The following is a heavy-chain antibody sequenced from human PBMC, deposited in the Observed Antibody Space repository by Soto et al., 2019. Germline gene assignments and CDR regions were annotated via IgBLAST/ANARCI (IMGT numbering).Heavy chain of an antibody. CDR2: MNPNSGNT. CDR3: ARDYSSGYGMDV. J-gene: IGHJ6*02. V-gene: IGHV1-8*01. CDR1: GYTFTSYD. Sequence: ASVKVTCKASGYTFTSYDINWVRQATGQGLEWMGWMNPNSGNTDYAQKFQGRVTMTRNTSISTAYMELSSLRSEDTAVYYCARDYSSGYGMDVWGQGTTVTVSS. D-gene: IGHD6-19*01.